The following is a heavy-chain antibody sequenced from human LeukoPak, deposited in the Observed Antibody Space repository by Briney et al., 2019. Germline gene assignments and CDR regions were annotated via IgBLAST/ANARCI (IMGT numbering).Heavy chain of an antibody. J-gene: IGHJ6*02. D-gene: IGHD3-22*01. CDR2: IYHSGST. CDR3: ARGPSGLFSGYYYYYGMDV. Sequence: SETLSLTCAVSGGSISSGGYSWSWIRQPPGQGLEWIGYIYHSGSTYYNPSLKSRVTISVDRSKNQFSLKLSSVTAADTAVYYCARGPSGLFSGYYYYYGMDVWGQGTTVTVSS. CDR1: GGSISSGGYS. V-gene: IGHV4-30-2*01.